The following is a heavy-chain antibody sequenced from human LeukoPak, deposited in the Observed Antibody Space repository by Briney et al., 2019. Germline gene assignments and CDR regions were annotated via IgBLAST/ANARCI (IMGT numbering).Heavy chain of an antibody. J-gene: IGHJ4*02. CDR3: ARIHCSSTSCYFFDY. V-gene: IGHV1-2*02. CDR2: VNPNSGGT. D-gene: IGHD2-2*01. Sequence: ASVQVSCKASGYTFTGYYMHWVRQAPGQGLEWVGWVNPNSGGTNYAQKFQDRVTMTRDTSISTAYMELSRLRSDDTAIYYCARIHCSSTSCYFFDYWGQGTLVTVSS. CDR1: GYTFTGYY.